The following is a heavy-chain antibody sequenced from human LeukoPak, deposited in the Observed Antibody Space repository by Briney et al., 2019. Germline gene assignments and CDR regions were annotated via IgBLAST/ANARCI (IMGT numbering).Heavy chain of an antibody. CDR1: GFTFSSYG. V-gene: IGHV3-30*18. CDR3: AKDGGTSGYYAGFVDY. CDR2: ISYDVNEK. J-gene: IGHJ4*02. Sequence: GSLRLSCAASGFTFSSYGMHWVRQAPGKGLEWVAVISYDVNEKYYVDSVKGRFTISRDISENTLYLQMNSLRAEDTAVYYCAKDGGTSGYYAGFVDYWGQGTMVTVSS. D-gene: IGHD3-22*01.